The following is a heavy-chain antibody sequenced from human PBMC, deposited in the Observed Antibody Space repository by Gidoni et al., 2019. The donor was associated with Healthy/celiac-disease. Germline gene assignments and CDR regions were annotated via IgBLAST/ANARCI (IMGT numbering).Heavy chain of an antibody. D-gene: IGHD6-19*01. CDR1: GGTFSSYA. V-gene: IGHV1-69*06. J-gene: IGHJ3*02. CDR3: ARELPIAVAGMRGAVDI. CDR2: IIPIFGTA. Sequence: QVQLVQSGAEVTPPRPSVKISCTDSGGTFSSYAISWVRHAPGQGLEWMGGIIPIFGTANYAQEFQGRVTITADKSTSTAYMELSSLRSEDTAVYYCARELPIAVAGMRGAVDIWGQGTMVTVSS.